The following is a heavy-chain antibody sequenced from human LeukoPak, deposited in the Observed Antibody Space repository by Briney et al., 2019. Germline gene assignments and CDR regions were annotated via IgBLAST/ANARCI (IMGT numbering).Heavy chain of an antibody. D-gene: IGHD6-19*01. CDR2: IYHSGST. CDR3: ARGGLSGWYPPRMDV. CDR1: GGSISSSNW. V-gene: IGHV4-4*02. Sequence: SGTLSLTCAVSGGSISSSNWWSWVRQPPGKGLEGIGEIYHSGSTNYNPSLKSRVTISVDKSKNQFSLKLSSVTAADTAVYYCARGGLSGWYPPRMDVWGQGTTVTVSS. J-gene: IGHJ6*02.